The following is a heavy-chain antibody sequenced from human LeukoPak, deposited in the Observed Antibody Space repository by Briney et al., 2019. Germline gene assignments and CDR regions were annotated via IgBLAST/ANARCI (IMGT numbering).Heavy chain of an antibody. CDR1: GFTFSSYW. CDR2: IKQDGSEK. J-gene: IGHJ5*01. D-gene: IGHD5-18*01. Sequence: PGGSLRLSCAASGFTFSSYWMSWVRQAPGKGLEWVANIKQDGSEKYYADSVKGRFTISRDNSHNTLYLQMNSLRAEDTAVYFCARGQTWIQLWLDFWGQGTLVTVSS. CDR3: ARGQTWIQLWLDF. V-gene: IGHV3-7*01.